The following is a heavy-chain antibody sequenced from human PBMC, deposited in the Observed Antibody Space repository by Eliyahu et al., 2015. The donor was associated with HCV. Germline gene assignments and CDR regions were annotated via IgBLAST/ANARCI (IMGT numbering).Heavy chain of an antibody. CDR2: XXXYNGNT. V-gene: IGHV1-18*01. CDR3: ARDAGSTVWYEPIDF. J-gene: IGHJ4*02. CDR1: GYTFTSFG. Sequence: QVQLVQSGAEVKRPGASVKVSXXIXGYTFTSFGISWVRQAXGQGLEWMGWXXXYNGNTNSAQKFQGRLTMTTDTSTSTAYMELRSLRSDDTAVYYCARDAGSTVWYEPIDFWGQGTLVTVSS. D-gene: IGHD6-19*01.